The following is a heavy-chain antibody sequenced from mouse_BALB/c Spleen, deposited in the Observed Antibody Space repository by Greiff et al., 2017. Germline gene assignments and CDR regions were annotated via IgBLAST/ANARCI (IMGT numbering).Heavy chain of an antibody. J-gene: IGHJ2*01. CDR1: GFTFNTYA. CDR2: IRSKSNNYAT. Sequence: DVHLVESGGGLVQPKGSLKLSCAASGFTFNTYAMNWVRQAPGKGLEWVARIRSKSNNYATYYADSVKDRFTISRDDSQSMLYLQMNNLKTEDTAMYYCVRPFDYWGQGTTLTVSS. CDR3: VRPFDY. V-gene: IGHV10-1*02.